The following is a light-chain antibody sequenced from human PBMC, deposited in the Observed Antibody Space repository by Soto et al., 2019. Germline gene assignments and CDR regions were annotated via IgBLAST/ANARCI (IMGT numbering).Light chain of an antibody. V-gene: IGLV2-14*03. J-gene: IGLJ2*01. Sequence: QSALTQPSSMSGSPGQSITISCTGTSSDIGAYEHVSWYQQRPGRAPKVLIYDVRIRPSEVSNRFSGSKSGDTASLTISGLQAEDEAVYYGASKTTSSTVLFGGGTKVTVL. CDR1: SSDIGAYEH. CDR2: DVR. CDR3: ASKTTSSTVL.